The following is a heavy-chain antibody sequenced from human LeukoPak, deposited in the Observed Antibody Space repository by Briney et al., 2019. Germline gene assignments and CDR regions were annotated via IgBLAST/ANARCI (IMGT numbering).Heavy chain of an antibody. D-gene: IGHD6-13*01. V-gene: IGHV4-31*03. J-gene: IGHJ4*02. Sequence: PSETLSLTCTVSGGSISSGVYYWSWIRQHPGKGLEWIGYIYYSGSTYYNPSLKSRVTISVDTSKNQFSLKLSSVTAADTAVYYCARAEGQQLVIFDYWGQGTLVTVSS. CDR3: ARAEGQQLVIFDY. CDR1: GGSISSGVYY. CDR2: IYYSGST.